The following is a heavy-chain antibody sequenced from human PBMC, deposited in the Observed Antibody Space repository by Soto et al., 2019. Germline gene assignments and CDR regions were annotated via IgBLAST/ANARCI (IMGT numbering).Heavy chain of an antibody. CDR2: INGFNGQT. J-gene: IGHJ4*02. D-gene: IGHD3-10*01. CDR3: ARVDPRGVAVVRDY. V-gene: IGHV1-18*01. Sequence: QVQLVQSGPEVKKPGASVKVSCKASGNTFASHGFSWVRQAPGQGLEWMGWINGFNGQTNYALKFQGRVTLTTDTSTSTAYMELRSLRSDDTAVYFCARVDPRGVAVVRDYWGQGTLVTVSS. CDR1: GNTFASHG.